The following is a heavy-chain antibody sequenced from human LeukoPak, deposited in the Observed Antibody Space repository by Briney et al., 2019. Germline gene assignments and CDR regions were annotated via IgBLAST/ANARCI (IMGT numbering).Heavy chain of an antibody. D-gene: IGHD6-6*01. CDR1: GYTFTGYY. Sequence: ASVKVSCKASGYTFTGYYMHWVRQAPGQGLEWMGWINPNSGGTYYAQRFQGRVTMTRDTSSTTAYMELSRPRSDDSAVYYCARKGSSFDYWGQGTLVTVSS. CDR2: INPNSGGT. V-gene: IGHV1-2*02. CDR3: ARKGSSFDY. J-gene: IGHJ4*02.